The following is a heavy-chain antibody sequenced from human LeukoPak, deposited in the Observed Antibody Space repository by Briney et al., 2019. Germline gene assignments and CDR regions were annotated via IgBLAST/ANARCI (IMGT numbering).Heavy chain of an antibody. CDR2: ISSSGST. CDR3: ARDQGREYSSSWYDF. CDR1: GGSISSYY. J-gene: IGHJ5*01. V-gene: IGHV4-59*01. D-gene: IGHD6-13*01. Sequence: PSETLSLTCTVSGGSISSYYWSWIRQPPGKGLEWIGYISSSGSTNYNPSLKSRVTISVDTSKNQFSLELISVTAADTALYYCARDQGREYSSSWYDFWGQGTLVTVSS.